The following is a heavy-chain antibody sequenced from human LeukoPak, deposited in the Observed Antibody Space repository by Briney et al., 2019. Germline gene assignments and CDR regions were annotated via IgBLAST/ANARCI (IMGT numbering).Heavy chain of an antibody. CDR3: ARAGGDKGLFDY. D-gene: IGHD4-17*01. V-gene: IGHV3-48*01. CDR1: GFTFSSYS. Sequence: GGSLRLSCAASGFTFSSYSMNWVRQAPGKGLEWVSYISSSSTIYYADSVKGRFTISRDNAKNSLYLQMNSLRAEDTAVYYCARAGGDKGLFDYWGQGTLVTVSS. CDR2: ISSSSTI. J-gene: IGHJ4*02.